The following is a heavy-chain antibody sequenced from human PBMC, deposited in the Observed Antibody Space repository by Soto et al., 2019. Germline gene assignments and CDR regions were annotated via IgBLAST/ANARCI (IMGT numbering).Heavy chain of an antibody. J-gene: IGHJ5*02. CDR1: GLSFGTYT. CDR3: ARDYYYDSSGYYYP. V-gene: IGHV3-30-3*01. CDR2: ISYDGSNK. D-gene: IGHD3-22*01. Sequence: SPRRSGPGCGLSFGTYTMSWVRQAPGKGLEWVAVISYDGSNKYYADSVKGRFTISRDNSKNTLYLQMNSLRAEDTAVYYCARDYYYDSSGYYYPGGQGTLVSVSS.